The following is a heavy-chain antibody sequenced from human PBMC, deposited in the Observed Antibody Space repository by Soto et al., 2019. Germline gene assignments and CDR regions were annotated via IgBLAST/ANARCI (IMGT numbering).Heavy chain of an antibody. V-gene: IGHV3-73*01. D-gene: IGHD3-16*02. CDR3: FSHLGECSFPRAFDS. J-gene: IGHJ3*02. Sequence: PGGSPRLYCAASGFTVSVSAVHWVRQASGKGLEWVGRIRSKTNSYATAYAASVKGRFTISRDDSKNTAYLQMNSLKTEDTAVYYCFSHLGECSFPRAFDSWGQGTMVTGSS. CDR1: GFTVSVSA. CDR2: IRSKTNSYAT.